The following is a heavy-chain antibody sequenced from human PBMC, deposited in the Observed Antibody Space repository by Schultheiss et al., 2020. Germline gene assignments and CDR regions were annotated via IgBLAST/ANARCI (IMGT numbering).Heavy chain of an antibody. V-gene: IGHV3-23*01. D-gene: IGHD6-6*01. J-gene: IGHJ2*01. CDR2: ISGSGGST. Sequence: GESLRLSCAASGFTFSSYAMSWVRQAPGKGLEWVSVISGSGGSTYYADSVKGRFTISRDNSKNSLYLQMNSLRTEDTALYYCARESSSSSDWYFDLWGRGTLVTVAS. CDR1: GFTFSSYA. CDR3: ARESSSSSDWYFDL.